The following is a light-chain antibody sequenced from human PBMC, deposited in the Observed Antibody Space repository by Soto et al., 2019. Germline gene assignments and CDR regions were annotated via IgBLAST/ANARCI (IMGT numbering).Light chain of an antibody. Sequence: DIQMTQSPSTLSGSVGDRVTITCRASQTISSWLAWYQQKPGQAPKLLIYKASTLKSGVPSRFSGSGSGTEFTLTISNLQPDDFATYYCQQYESYSPWTFGQGTKVDIK. CDR2: KAS. CDR3: QQYESYSPWT. CDR1: QTISSW. V-gene: IGKV1-5*03. J-gene: IGKJ1*01.